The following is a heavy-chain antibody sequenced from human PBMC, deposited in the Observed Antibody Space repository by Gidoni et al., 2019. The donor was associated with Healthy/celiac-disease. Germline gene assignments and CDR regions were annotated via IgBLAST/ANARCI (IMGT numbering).Heavy chain of an antibody. D-gene: IGHD3-10*01. CDR1: GFTFSSYS. J-gene: IGHJ4*02. Sequence: EVQLVESGGGLVKPGGSLRLSCAASGFTFSSYSMNWVRQAPGKGLEWVSSISSSSSYIYYADSVKGRFTISRDNAKNSLYLQMNSLRAEDTAVYYCARVRESTLYYFDYWGQGTLVTVSS. CDR2: ISSSSSYI. V-gene: IGHV3-21*01. CDR3: ARVRESTLYYFDY.